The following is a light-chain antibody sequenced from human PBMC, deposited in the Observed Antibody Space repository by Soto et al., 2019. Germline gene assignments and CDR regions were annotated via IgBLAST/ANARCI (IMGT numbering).Light chain of an antibody. CDR1: QGIGSW. V-gene: IGKV1D-12*01. CDR2: AAS. CDR3: QQADSFPYT. Sequence: DIQMAQSPSSVSASVGDRVTITCRASQGIGSWLAWYQQKPGKAPKLLIYAASSLQGAVPSRFSGRGSGTDFTLTISSLQPXXFATYYCQQADSFPYTFGQGTKLEIK. J-gene: IGKJ2*01.